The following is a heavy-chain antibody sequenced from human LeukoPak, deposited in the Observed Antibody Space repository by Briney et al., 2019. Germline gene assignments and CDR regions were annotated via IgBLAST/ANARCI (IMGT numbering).Heavy chain of an antibody. J-gene: IGHJ4*02. D-gene: IGHD5-12*01. CDR3: ASLSGYSGYDYREADY. CDR1: GFDFGTYA. CDR2: INSDGSST. V-gene: IGHV3-74*01. Sequence: GGSLRLSCVASGFDFGTYAMSWVRQAPGEGPEWVSRINSDGSSTSYADSVKGRFTISRDNAKNTLYLQMNSLRAEDTAVYYCASLSGYSGYDYREADYWGQGTLVTVSS.